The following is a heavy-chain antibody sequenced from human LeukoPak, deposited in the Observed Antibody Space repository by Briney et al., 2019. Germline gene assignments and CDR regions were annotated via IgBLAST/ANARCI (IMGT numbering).Heavy chain of an antibody. CDR2: ISAYNGNT. V-gene: IGHV1-18*01. Sequence: GASVKVSCKASGYTFTSYGISWVRQAPGQGLEWMGWISAYNGNTNYAQKLQGRVTMTTDTSTSTAYMELSSLRSEDTAVYYCAREPFADYDSSGYLPSPFDYWGRGTLVTVSS. J-gene: IGHJ4*02. CDR1: GYTFTSYG. CDR3: AREPFADYDSSGYLPSPFDY. D-gene: IGHD3-22*01.